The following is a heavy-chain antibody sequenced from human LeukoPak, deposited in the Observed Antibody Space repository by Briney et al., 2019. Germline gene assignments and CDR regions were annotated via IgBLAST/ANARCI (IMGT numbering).Heavy chain of an antibody. Sequence: SETLSLTCTVSGVSTSSYYWSWIRQPPGKGLEWIGYISYSGNTNSNPSLKSRVTISVDTSKNQFSLKLNSVTAADTAVYYCARVRYCSTNRCYDREFDNWGQGTMVAVSS. J-gene: IGHJ3*02. CDR1: GVSTSSYY. V-gene: IGHV4-59*01. CDR3: ARVRYCSTNRCYDREFDN. CDR2: ISYSGNT. D-gene: IGHD2-2*01.